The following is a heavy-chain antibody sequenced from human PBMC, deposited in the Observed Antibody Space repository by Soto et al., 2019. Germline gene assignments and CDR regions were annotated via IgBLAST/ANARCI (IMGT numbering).Heavy chain of an antibody. J-gene: IGHJ4*02. CDR2: INAGNGNT. V-gene: IGHV1-3*01. Sequence: SVKVSCKASGYTFTSYALHWVRQAPGQRLEWMGWINAGNGNTKYSQKFQGRVTITRDTSASTAYMELNSLRAEDTAVYYCARDAVMITFGGPPGYWGQGTLVTAPQ. CDR3: ARDAVMITFGGPPGY. D-gene: IGHD3-16*01. CDR1: GYTFTSYA.